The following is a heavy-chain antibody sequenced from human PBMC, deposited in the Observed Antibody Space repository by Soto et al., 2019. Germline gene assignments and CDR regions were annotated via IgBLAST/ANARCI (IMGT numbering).Heavy chain of an antibody. CDR1: GXTFNTYS. CDR3: ARISSRSCTDY. Sequence: GSLRLSCAASGXTFNTYSMNWVRQAPGKGLEWVSAIIADGAGTYYADSVKGRLTISRDNSKNTLSLKMNSLRAEDTAIFYCARISSRSCTDYWGQGTLVTVSS. V-gene: IGHV3-23*01. D-gene: IGHD6-13*01. J-gene: IGHJ4*02. CDR2: IIADGAGT.